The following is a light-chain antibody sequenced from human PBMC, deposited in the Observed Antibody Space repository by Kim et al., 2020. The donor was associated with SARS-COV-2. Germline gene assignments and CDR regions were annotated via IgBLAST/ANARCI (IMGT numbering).Light chain of an antibody. CDR3: QQYDNLVWT. Sequence: DIQMTQSPSSLSASVGDRVTITCQASQDISNYLNWYQQKPGKATKLLIYDASNLETGVPSRFSGSGSGTDFTFTISSLQPEDIATYYCQQYDNLVWTFGQGTKVDIK. J-gene: IGKJ1*01. V-gene: IGKV1-33*01. CDR2: DAS. CDR1: QDISNY.